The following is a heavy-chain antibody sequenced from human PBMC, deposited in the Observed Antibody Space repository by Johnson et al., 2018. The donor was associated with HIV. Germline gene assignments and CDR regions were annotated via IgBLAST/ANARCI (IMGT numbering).Heavy chain of an antibody. J-gene: IGHJ3*02. CDR1: GFTFSTYD. Sequence: VQLVESGGGVVQPVRSLRLSCAASGFTFSTYDMHWVRQATGKGLEWVSAIGPAGDTYYPGSVTGRFTISRENAKNSLYLQMNSLRAGDTAVYYCARDRLLWFRELWPHDALDIWGQGTMVTVSS. D-gene: IGHD3-10*01. V-gene: IGHV3-13*01. CDR2: IGPAGDT. CDR3: ARDRLLWFRELWPHDALDI.